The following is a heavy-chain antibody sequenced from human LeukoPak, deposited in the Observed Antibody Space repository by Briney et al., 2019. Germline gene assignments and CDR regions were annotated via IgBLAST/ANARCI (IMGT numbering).Heavy chain of an antibody. D-gene: IGHD2-15*01. CDR1: XXXXSXYA. J-gene: IGHJ4*02. CDR3: AKDLYCSGGSCIKHDY. Sequence: GGSLRXXCAXXXXXXSXYAISWVRQAPGGLLGWVSAIIGSGGRTYYADSVKGRFTISRDNSKNTLYLQMNSLRAEDPAVYYCAKDLYCSGGSCIKHDYWGQGTLVTVSS. V-gene: IGHV3-23*01. CDR2: IIGSGGRT.